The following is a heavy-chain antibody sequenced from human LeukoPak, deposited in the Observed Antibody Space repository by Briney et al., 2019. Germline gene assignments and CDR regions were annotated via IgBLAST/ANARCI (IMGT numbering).Heavy chain of an antibody. CDR3: ARDRPRELYYYDPGDAFDI. Sequence: ASVKVSCKASGYTFTSYDINWVRQATGQGLEWMGWISGHNGNTKYAQKFQGRVTMTTDTSTSTAYMEVKSLRSDDTAVYYCARDRPRELYYYDPGDAFDIWGQGTMVTVSS. D-gene: IGHD3-22*01. CDR1: GYTFTSYD. V-gene: IGHV1-18*01. CDR2: ISGHNGNT. J-gene: IGHJ3*02.